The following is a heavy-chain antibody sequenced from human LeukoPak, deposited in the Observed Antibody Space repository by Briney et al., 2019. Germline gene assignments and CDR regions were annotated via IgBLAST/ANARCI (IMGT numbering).Heavy chain of an antibody. CDR2: IYPGDSDT. CDR1: GYSFTTYW. D-gene: IGHD1-1*01. CDR3: AREATGTGWLDP. V-gene: IGHV5-51*01. J-gene: IGHJ5*02. Sequence: GESLQISCQGSGYSFTTYWIGWVRQMPGKGLEWMGIIYPGDSDTRYNPSFQGQVTISADKSTSTAYLQWNSLKASDSATYYCAREATGTGWLDPWGQGTLVIVSS.